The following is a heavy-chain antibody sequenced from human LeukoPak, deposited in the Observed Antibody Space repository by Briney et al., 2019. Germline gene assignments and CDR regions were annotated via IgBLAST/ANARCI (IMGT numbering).Heavy chain of an antibody. CDR2: ISWNSGSI. CDR1: GFTFDDYA. J-gene: IGHJ4*02. CDR3: AKDST. V-gene: IGHV3-9*01. Sequence: GGSLRLSCAASGFTFDDYAMHWVRQAPGKGLEWVSGISWNSGSIGYADSAKGRFTISRDNAKNSLYLQMNSLRAEDTALYYCAKDSTWGQGTLVTVSS.